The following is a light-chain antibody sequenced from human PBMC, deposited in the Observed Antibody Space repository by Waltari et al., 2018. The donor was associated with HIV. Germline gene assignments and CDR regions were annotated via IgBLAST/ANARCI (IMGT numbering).Light chain of an antibody. CDR2: WAS. CDR3: QQYYHTLWT. J-gene: IGKJ1*01. CDR1: QSLLYSTKNQTF. V-gene: IGKV4-1*01. Sequence: DIVMTQALDPLAVSLGERATINRKSSQSLLYSTKNQTFLAWYQQKPRQPPKLLIYWASVRGSGVPDRFSASGSETDFTLTINSLQAEDVALYYCQQYYHTLWTFGRGTKVEIK.